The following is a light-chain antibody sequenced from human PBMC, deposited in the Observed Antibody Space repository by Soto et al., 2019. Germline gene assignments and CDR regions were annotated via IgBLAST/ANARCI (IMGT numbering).Light chain of an antibody. V-gene: IGLV2-14*01. CDR3: SSYTSSSTVI. Sequence: QSALTQPASVSGSPGQSITISCTGTSSDVGGYNYISWYQQHPGKAPKFIIYDVRNRPSGVSIRFSGSRSGNTASLTISGLQVEDEADYYCSSYTSSSTVIFGGGTKLTVL. J-gene: IGLJ2*01. CDR2: DVR. CDR1: SSDVGGYNY.